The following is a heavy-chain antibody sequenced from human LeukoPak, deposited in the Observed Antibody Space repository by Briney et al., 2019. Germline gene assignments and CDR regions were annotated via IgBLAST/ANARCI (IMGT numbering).Heavy chain of an antibody. Sequence: IPGGSLRLSCAASGFTFSSYGMNWVRQAPGKGLEWVSPISSSSSYIYYADSVKGRFTISRDNAKNSLYLQMNSLRAEDTAVYYCARDRVSMIRGVTALDYWGQGTLVTVSS. D-gene: IGHD3-10*01. CDR3: ARDRVSMIRGVTALDY. CDR1: GFTFSSYG. CDR2: ISSSSSYI. V-gene: IGHV3-21*01. J-gene: IGHJ4*02.